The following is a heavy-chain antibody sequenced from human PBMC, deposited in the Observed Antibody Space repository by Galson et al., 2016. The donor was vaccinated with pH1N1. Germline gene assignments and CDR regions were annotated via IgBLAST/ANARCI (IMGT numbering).Heavy chain of an antibody. Sequence: SVKVSCKASGGSFAKYAVSWVRQAPGQGLEWMGRIIPIYGTPNYAQKFQDRLTITADEYTTTVYMELNSLISADTAMYYCARPGRTETTKEGFAWGYGMDVWGQGTTVTVSS. CDR2: IIPIYGTP. CDR1: GGSFAKYA. J-gene: IGHJ6*02. D-gene: IGHD1-1*01. CDR3: ARPGRTETTKEGFAWGYGMDV. V-gene: IGHV1-69*13.